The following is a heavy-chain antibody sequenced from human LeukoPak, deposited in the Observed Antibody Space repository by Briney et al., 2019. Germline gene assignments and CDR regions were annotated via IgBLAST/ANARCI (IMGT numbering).Heavy chain of an antibody. Sequence: GGSLRLSCAASGFTFSSYAMSWVRQAPGKGLEWVSAISGSGGSTYYADSVKGRFTISRDNSKNTLYLQMNSLRAEDTAVYYCAKEREIYSGYDPTRFYYFDYWGQGTLVTVSS. V-gene: IGHV3-23*01. J-gene: IGHJ4*02. CDR1: GFTFSSYA. CDR2: ISGSGGST. CDR3: AKEREIYSGYDPTRFYYFDY. D-gene: IGHD5-12*01.